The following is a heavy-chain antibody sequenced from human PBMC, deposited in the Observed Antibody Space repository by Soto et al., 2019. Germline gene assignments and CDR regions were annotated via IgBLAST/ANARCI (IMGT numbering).Heavy chain of an antibody. Sequence: GASVKVSCKASGGTFSSYTISWVRQAPGQGLEWMGRIIPILGIANYAQKFQGRVTITADKSTSTAYMELSSLRSEDTAVYYCARDRYYYDSSGYYLFDYWGQGTLVTVSS. CDR3: ARDRYYYDSSGYYLFDY. V-gene: IGHV1-69*04. CDR2: IIPILGIA. D-gene: IGHD3-22*01. CDR1: GGTFSSYT. J-gene: IGHJ4*02.